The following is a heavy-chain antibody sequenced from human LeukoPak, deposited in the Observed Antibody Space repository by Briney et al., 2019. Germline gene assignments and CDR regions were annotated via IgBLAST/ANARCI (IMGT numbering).Heavy chain of an antibody. CDR3: ARRDYMDV. V-gene: IGHV4-38-2*01. CDR1: GYSISSGYY. Sequence: PSETLSLTCADSGYSISSGYYWGWIRQPPGKGLEWIGSIYHSGSTYYNPSLKSRVTISVDTSKNQFSLKLSSVTAADTAVYYCARRDYMDVWGKGTTVTVSS. CDR2: IYHSGST. J-gene: IGHJ6*03.